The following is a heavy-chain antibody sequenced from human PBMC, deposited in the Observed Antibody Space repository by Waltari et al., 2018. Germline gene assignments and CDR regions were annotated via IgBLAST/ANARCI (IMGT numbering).Heavy chain of an antibody. CDR1: GFPFSSYS. CDR2: ISSSSSYI. J-gene: IGHJ4*02. V-gene: IGHV3-21*01. Sequence: EVQLVESGGGLVKPGGSLRLSCAASGFPFSSYSMNWVRQAPGKGLEWVSSISSSSSYIYYADSVKGRFTISRDNAKNSLYLQMNSLRAEDTAVYYCARDTAGLYYFDYWGQGTLVTVSS. D-gene: IGHD6-19*01. CDR3: ARDTAGLYYFDY.